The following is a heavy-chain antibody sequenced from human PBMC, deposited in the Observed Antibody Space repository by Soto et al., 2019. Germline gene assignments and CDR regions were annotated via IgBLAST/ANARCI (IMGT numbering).Heavy chain of an antibody. CDR1: GYTFTSYG. D-gene: IGHD3-9*01. CDR3: ARDYDILTGYRLGNWFDP. V-gene: IGHV1-18*04. CDR2: ISAYNGNT. J-gene: IGHJ5*02. Sequence: ASVKVSCKASGYTFTSYGISWVRQAPGQGLERMGWISAYNGNTNYAQKLQGRVTMTTDTSTSTAYMELRSLRSDDTAVYYCARDYDILTGYRLGNWFDPWGQGTLVTSPQ.